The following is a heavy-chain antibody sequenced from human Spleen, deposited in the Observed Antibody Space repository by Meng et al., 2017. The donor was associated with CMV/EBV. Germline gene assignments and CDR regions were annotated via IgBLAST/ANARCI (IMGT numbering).Heavy chain of an antibody. Sequence: GGSLRLSCAASGFTFDDYAMHWVRQAPGKGLEWVSLISWDGGSTYYADSVKGRFTISRDNSKNSLYLQMNSLRAEDTALYYCAKERIAWVYYYGMDVWGQGTTVTVSS. V-gene: IGHV3-43D*03. D-gene: IGHD1-26*01. CDR2: ISWDGGST. CDR3: AKERIAWVYYYGMDV. J-gene: IGHJ6*02. CDR1: GFTFDDYA.